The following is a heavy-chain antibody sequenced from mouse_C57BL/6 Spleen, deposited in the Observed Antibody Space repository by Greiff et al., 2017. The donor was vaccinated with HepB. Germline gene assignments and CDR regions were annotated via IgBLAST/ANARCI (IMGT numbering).Heavy chain of an antibody. J-gene: IGHJ2*01. CDR1: GYAFSSYW. CDR3: ARSADPYYFDY. CDR2: IYPGDGDT. V-gene: IGHV1-80*01. D-gene: IGHD6-1*01. Sequence: LQESGAELVKPGASVKISCKASGYAFSSYWMNWVKQRPGKGLEWIGQIYPGDGDTNYNGKFKGKATLTADKSSSTAYMQLSSLTSEDSAVYFCARSADPYYFDYWGQGTTLTVSS.